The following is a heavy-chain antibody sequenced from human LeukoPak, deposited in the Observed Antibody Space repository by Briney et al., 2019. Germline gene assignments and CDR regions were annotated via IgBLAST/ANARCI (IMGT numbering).Heavy chain of an antibody. CDR2: INHSGST. CDR1: GGSFSGYY. V-gene: IGHV4-34*01. Sequence: SETLSLTCAVYGGSFSGYYWSWIRQPPGKGLEWIGEINHSGSTNYNPSLKSRVTISVDTSKNQYSLKLSSVTAADTAVYYCARGRTGRLDYWGQGTLVTVSS. J-gene: IGHJ4*02. D-gene: IGHD3-10*01. CDR3: ARGRTGRLDY.